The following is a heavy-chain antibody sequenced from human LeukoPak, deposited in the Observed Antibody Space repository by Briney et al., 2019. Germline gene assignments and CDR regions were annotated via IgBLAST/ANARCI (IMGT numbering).Heavy chain of an antibody. CDR1: GFTFSSYS. J-gene: IGHJ4*02. CDR2: ISSSSSTI. V-gene: IGHV3-48*04. CDR3: AGGFGGF. D-gene: IGHD4-23*01. Sequence: SGGSLRLSCAASGFTFSSYSMNWVRQAPGKGLEWVSYISSSSSTIYYADSVKGRFTISRDNAKNTLYLQMNSLRADDTAVYYCAGGFGGFWGQGTRVTVSS.